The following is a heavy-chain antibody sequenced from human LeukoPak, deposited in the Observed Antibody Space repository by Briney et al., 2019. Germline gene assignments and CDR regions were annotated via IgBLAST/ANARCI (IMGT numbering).Heavy chain of an antibody. CDR2: ISGSGGST. V-gene: IGHV3-23*01. Sequence: GGSLTLSCAASGFTFSSYAMSWVRQAPGKGLEWVSAISGSGGSTYYADSVKGRFTISRDNSKNTLYLQMNSLRAEDTAVYYCAKDLGLERPKYYFDYWGQGNLVTVSS. CDR3: AKDLGLERPKYYFDY. D-gene: IGHD1-1*01. J-gene: IGHJ4*02. CDR1: GFTFSSYA.